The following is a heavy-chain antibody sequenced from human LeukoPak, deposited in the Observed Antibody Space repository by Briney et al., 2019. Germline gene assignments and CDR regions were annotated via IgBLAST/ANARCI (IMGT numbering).Heavy chain of an antibody. Sequence: PSETLSLTCTVSGGSISSNSYYWGWIRQPPGKGLEWIGSIYYSGRTYYHPSLKSRVTISVDTPKNQFSLKLSSVTAADTAVYYCARDYYGSGSYTNWFDPWGQGTLVTVSS. V-gene: IGHV4-39*07. D-gene: IGHD3-10*01. CDR1: GGSISSNSYY. J-gene: IGHJ5*02. CDR3: ARDYYGSGSYTNWFDP. CDR2: IYYSGRT.